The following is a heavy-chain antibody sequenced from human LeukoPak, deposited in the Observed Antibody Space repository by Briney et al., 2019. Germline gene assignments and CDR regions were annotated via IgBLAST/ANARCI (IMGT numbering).Heavy chain of an antibody. CDR1: GYTFTGYY. CDR2: INPNSGGT. D-gene: IGHD5-18*01. CDR3: ANWTAMPYYYYGMDV. V-gene: IGHV1-2*02. J-gene: IGHJ6*02. Sequence: ASVKVSCKASGYTFTGYYMHWVRQAPGQGLEWMGWINPNSGGTNYAQKFQGRVTMTRDTSISTAYMELSRLRSDDTAVYYCANWTAMPYYYYGMDVWGQGTTVTVSS.